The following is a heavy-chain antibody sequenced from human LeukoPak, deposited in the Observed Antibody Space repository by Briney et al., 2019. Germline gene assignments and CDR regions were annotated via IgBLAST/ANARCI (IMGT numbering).Heavy chain of an antibody. CDR2: INPNSGGT. D-gene: IGHD3-22*01. J-gene: IGHJ5*02. CDR3: ARAPYYYDSSGYYYVEWFDP. Sequence: ASVKVSCKTSGYTFTDHYMHWVRQAPGQGLEWMGWINPNSGGTNYAQKFQGRVTMTRDTSISTAYMELSRLRSDDTAVYYCARAPYYYDSSGYYYVEWFDPWGQGTLVTVSS. CDR1: GYTFTDHY. V-gene: IGHV1-2*02.